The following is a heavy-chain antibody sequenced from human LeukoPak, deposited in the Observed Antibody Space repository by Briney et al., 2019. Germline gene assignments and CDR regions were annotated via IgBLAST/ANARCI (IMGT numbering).Heavy chain of an antibody. CDR2: INSDGGST. Sequence: PGGSLRLSCAASGFTFSSYGMHWVRQAPGKGLVWVSRINSDGGSTSYADSVKGRFTISRDNSKSTLYLQMNSLRAEDTAIYFCAYLDSSGFYYGRLRYWGQGTPVTVSS. J-gene: IGHJ4*02. CDR3: AYLDSSGFYYGRLRY. CDR1: GFTFSSYG. V-gene: IGHV3-74*01. D-gene: IGHD3-22*01.